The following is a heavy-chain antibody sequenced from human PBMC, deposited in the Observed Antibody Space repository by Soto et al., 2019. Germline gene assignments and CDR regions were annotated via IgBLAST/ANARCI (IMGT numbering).Heavy chain of an antibody. CDR2: ISTSGRTI. V-gene: IGHV3-11*01. J-gene: IGHJ3*02. CDR3: ARSITGWAFDI. Sequence: ACKASGYTFTVYYVRWIRKAPGKGLEWVSYISTSGRTIYYADSVKGRFTISRDNAKNSLYLQMNSLRAEDTAVYYCARSITGWAFDIWGQGTMVTVSS. CDR1: GYTFTVYY. D-gene: IGHD3-10*01.